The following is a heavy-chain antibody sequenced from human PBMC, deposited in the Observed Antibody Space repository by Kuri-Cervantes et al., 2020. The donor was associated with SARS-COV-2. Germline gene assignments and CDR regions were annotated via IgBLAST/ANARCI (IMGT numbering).Heavy chain of an antibody. CDR1: GFTFSSYE. CDR2: ISSSGSTI. V-gene: IGHV3-48*03. CDR3: APPVGGNSVPST. J-gene: IGHJ5*02. D-gene: IGHD4-23*01. Sequence: GESLKISCAASGFTFSSYEMNWVRQAPGKGLEWVSYISSSGSTIYYADSVKGRFTISRDNAKNSPYLQMNGLRAEDTAVYYCAPPVGGNSVPSTWGQGTLVTVSS.